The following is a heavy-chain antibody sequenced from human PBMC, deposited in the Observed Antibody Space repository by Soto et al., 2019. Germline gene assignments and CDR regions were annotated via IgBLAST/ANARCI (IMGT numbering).Heavy chain of an antibody. V-gene: IGHV3-7*01. CDR3: ARIASAGRGWDV. CDR1: GFTFSSYW. J-gene: IGHJ6*02. D-gene: IGHD6-13*01. CDR2: IKQDGSAK. Sequence: EVQLVESGGGLVQPGGSLRLSCAASGFTFSSYWMSWVRQAPVKGLEWVGNIKQDGSAKNYVHFVEGRFTISRDNAENSLYLQMTSLRAEDTSVYYCARIASAGRGWDVWGQGTTVVVSS.